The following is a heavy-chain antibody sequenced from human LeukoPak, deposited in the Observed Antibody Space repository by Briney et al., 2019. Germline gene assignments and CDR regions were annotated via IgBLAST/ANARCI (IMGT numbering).Heavy chain of an antibody. CDR1: GFTFSSYA. J-gene: IGHJ4*02. CDR2: ISYDGSNK. CDR3: AKDSDTYYYDSSGYSPYFDY. Sequence: GRSLRLSCAASGFTFSSYAMHWVRQAPGKGLEWVAVISYDGSNKYYADSVKGRFTISRDNSKNTLYLQMNSLRAEDTAVYYCAKDSDTYYYDSSGYSPYFDYWGQGTLVTVSS. D-gene: IGHD3-22*01. V-gene: IGHV3-30-3*01.